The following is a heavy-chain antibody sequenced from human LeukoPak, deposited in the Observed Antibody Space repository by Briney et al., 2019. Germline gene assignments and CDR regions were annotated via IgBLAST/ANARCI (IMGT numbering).Heavy chain of an antibody. V-gene: IGHV4-4*07. CDR1: GGSISGYA. CDR2: IYSSGST. D-gene: IGHD6-13*01. J-gene: IGHJ4*02. Sequence: PSETLSLTCTVSGGSISGYAWSWIRQPAGKGLEWIGRIYSSGSTNSNPSLQSRVSMSVDTSENQFSLKLSPVTAADTAVYFCARGGSSSWYDYWGQGTLVTVSS. CDR3: ARGGSSSWYDY.